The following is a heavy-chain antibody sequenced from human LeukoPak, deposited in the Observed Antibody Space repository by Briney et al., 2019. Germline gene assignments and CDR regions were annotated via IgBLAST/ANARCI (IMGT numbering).Heavy chain of an antibody. J-gene: IGHJ6*02. CDR3: TTARSSSSWYDYYYGMDV. CDR1: GFTFSNAW. CDR2: IKSKTDGGTT. Sequence: GGSLRLSCAASGFTFSNAWMSWVRQAPGKGLEWVGRIKSKTDGGTTDYAAPVKGRFTISRDDSKNTLYLQMNSLKTEDTAVYYCTTARSSSSWYDYYYGMDVWGQGTTVTVSS. D-gene: IGHD6-13*01. V-gene: IGHV3-15*01.